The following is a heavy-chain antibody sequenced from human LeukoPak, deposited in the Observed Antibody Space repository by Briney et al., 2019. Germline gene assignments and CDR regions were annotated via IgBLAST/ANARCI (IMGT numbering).Heavy chain of an antibody. V-gene: IGHV4-34*01. CDR1: GGSFSGYY. CDR2: INHSGST. CDR3: ARARSIAAYYYYYGMDV. D-gene: IGHD6-6*01. J-gene: IGHJ6*02. Sequence: PSETLSLTCAVYGGSFSGYYWSWIRQPPGKGQEWIGEINHSGSTNYNPSLKSRVTISVDTSKNQFSLKLSSVTAADTAVYYCARARSIAAYYYYYGMDVWGQGTTVTVSS.